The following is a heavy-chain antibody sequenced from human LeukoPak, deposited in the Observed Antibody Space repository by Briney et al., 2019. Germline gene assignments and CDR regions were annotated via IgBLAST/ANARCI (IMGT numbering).Heavy chain of an antibody. D-gene: IGHD1-26*01. V-gene: IGHV3-53*01. CDR1: GFTVSRNS. CDR2: IYDDGSA. CDR3: ARDVSGSY. J-gene: IGHJ4*02. Sequence: GGSLRLSCEVSGFTVSRNSMNWVRQAPGKGLEWVSVIYDDGSANYADSVKGRFTISRDNSKNTLYLQVNSLRAEDTAVYYCARDVSGSYWGQGTLVTVSS.